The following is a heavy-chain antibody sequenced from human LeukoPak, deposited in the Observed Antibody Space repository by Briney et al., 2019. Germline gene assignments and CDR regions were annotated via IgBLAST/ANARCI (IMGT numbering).Heavy chain of an antibody. CDR2: IWFDGSNK. V-gene: IGHV3-33*01. J-gene: IGHJ4*02. D-gene: IGHD2-15*01. Sequence: GGSLRLSCVTSGFTFSNFGMHWVRQAPGKGLERVAVIWFDGSNKNYGDSVKGRFTISRDNYKNMLYLEMNSLRAEDTAMYFCARGGPDTPFNYWGKGTLVTVSS. CDR1: GFTFSNFG. CDR3: ARGGPDTPFNY.